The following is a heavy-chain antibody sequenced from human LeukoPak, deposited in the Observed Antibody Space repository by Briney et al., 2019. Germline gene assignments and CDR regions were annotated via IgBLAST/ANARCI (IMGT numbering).Heavy chain of an antibody. Sequence: ASVKVSCKASGYTFTGYYMHWVRQAPGQGLEWMGRINPNSGGTNYAQKFQGRVTMTRDTSISTAYMELSRLRSEDTAVYYCARGFGVVTPDRLYYFDYWGQGTLVTVSS. J-gene: IGHJ4*02. CDR1: GYTFTGYY. CDR2: INPNSGGT. CDR3: ARGFGVVTPDRLYYFDY. D-gene: IGHD3-3*01. V-gene: IGHV1-2*06.